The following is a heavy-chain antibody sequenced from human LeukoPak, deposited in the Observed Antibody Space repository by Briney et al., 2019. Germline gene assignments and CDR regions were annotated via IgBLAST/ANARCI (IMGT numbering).Heavy chain of an antibody. CDR1: AISLRNYT. Sequence: LRLSCAVSAISLRNYTMSCARQAPGKGLEWVAGISGSGGSTNYAEAVKSRFTISRDNPKNTLYLQMNRLRAEDTAVYFCAKRGVVIRVILVGFHKEAYYFDSWGQGALVTVSS. CDR3: AKRGVVIRVILVGFHKEAYYFDS. V-gene: IGHV3-23*01. J-gene: IGHJ4*02. D-gene: IGHD3-22*01. CDR2: ISGSGGST.